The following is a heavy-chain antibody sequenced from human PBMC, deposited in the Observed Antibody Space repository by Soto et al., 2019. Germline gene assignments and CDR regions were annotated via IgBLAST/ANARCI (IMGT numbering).Heavy chain of an antibody. V-gene: IGHV4-59*01. D-gene: IGHD2-15*01. Sequence: QVQLQESGPGLVKHSETLSLTCTVSDGSISGYHWSWIRQPPRKGLEWLGYVYQSGSTNYNPSLKCLVTIPADTSKNQMSLRLNSVSAADTAVYYCAIDGRYCSGSSCYSLRYYFDYWGQGTMVTVSS. CDR2: VYQSGST. CDR1: DGSISGYH. CDR3: AIDGRYCSGSSCYSLRYYFDY. J-gene: IGHJ4*02.